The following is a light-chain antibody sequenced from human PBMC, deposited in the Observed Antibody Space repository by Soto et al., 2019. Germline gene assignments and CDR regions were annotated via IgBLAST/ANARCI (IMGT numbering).Light chain of an antibody. V-gene: IGKV3-15*01. CDR1: QSVGSN. Sequence: EIVMTQSPATLSVSPGERATLSCRASQSVGSNLAWYQQKPGQAPRLLISGSSTRSTGIPARFSGSGSGTEFTLALSRLQSEEFAIYFCQQYNNWPPDRTFGQGTKVEIK. J-gene: IGKJ1*01. CDR2: GSS. CDR3: QQYNNWPPDRT.